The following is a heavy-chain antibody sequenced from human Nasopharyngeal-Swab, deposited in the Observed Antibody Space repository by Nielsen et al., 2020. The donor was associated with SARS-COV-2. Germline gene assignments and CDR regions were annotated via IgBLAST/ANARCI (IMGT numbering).Heavy chain of an antibody. CDR1: GGSISSYY. Sequence: SETLSLTCTVSGGSISSYYWSWIRQPPGKGLEWIGYIYCSGSTNYNPSLKSRVTISVDTSKNQFSLKLSSVTAADTAVYYCARHPGYCSGGSCYSRWFDPWGQGTLVTVSS. D-gene: IGHD2-15*01. CDR2: IYCSGST. CDR3: ARHPGYCSGGSCYSRWFDP. J-gene: IGHJ5*02. V-gene: IGHV4-59*08.